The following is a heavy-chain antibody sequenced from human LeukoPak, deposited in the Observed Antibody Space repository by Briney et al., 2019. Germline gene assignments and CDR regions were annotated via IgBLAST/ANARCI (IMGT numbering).Heavy chain of an antibody. V-gene: IGHV1-46*01. J-gene: IGHJ5*02. CDR2: INPSGGST. CDR3: ARVPCITTSCSPINWFDP. D-gene: IGHD2-2*01. Sequence: AASVKVSCKASGYTFTSYYMHWVRQAPGQGLEWMGIINPSGGSTSYAQKFQGRVTMTRDTSISTAYMELSGLRSDDTAVYYCARVPCITTSCSPINWFDPWGQGTLVTVSS. CDR1: GYTFTSYY.